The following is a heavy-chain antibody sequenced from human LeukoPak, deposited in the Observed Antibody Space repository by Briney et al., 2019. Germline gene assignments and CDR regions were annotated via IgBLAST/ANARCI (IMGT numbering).Heavy chain of an antibody. CDR2: IKEDGEEK. CDR1: GFTFSKFW. V-gene: IGHV3-7*03. D-gene: IGHD1-26*01. CDR3: AGEGGGFDI. Sequence: HPGGSLRLSCAASGFTFSKFWMTWVRQAPGKGLEWVANIKEDGEEKRYVDSVKGRFTISRDNAKHSLYLQMNSLRADDTAVYYCAGEGGGFDIWGQGTMVTVSS. J-gene: IGHJ3*02.